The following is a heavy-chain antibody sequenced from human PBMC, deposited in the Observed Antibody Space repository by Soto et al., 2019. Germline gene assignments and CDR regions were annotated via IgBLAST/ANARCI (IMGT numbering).Heavy chain of an antibody. J-gene: IGHJ6*03. Sequence: QVQLVQSGAEVKKPGSSVKVSCKASGGTFSSYTISWVRQAPGQGLEWMGRIIPILGIANYAQKFQGRVTITADKSTSTAYMELSSLRSEDTAVYYCATTSNCSGGSCSKGPGDYYYYYYMDVWGKGTTVTVSS. D-gene: IGHD2-15*01. CDR2: IIPILGIA. V-gene: IGHV1-69*02. CDR3: ATTSNCSGGSCSKGPGDYYYYYYMDV. CDR1: GGTFSSYT.